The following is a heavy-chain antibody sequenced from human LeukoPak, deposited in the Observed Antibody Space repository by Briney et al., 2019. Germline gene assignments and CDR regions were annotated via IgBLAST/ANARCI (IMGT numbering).Heavy chain of an antibody. D-gene: IGHD3-9*01. Sequence: SETLSLTCTVSGGSISIYYWSWIRQPPGKGLEWIGYIYYSGSTNYNPSLKSRVTISVDTSKNQFSLKLSSVTAADTAVYYCASSYYDILTGYTHFDYWGQGTLVTVSS. CDR3: ASSYYDILTGYTHFDY. J-gene: IGHJ4*02. CDR1: GGSISIYY. CDR2: IYYSGST. V-gene: IGHV4-59*08.